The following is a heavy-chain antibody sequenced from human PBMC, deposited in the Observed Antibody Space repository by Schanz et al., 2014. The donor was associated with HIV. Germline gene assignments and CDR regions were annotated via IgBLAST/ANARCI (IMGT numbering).Heavy chain of an antibody. CDR1: GGTFSIYA. D-gene: IGHD1-20*01. Sequence: QVQLVQSGAEVKKPGSSVKVSCKASGGTFSIYAISWVRQAPGQGLEWMGGIIHIFGTTNYAPKFQGRVMINVDESTSTAYMELSSLRPEDTAVYFCAGRYNWNDEEGGGEYNWFDPWGQGTLVTVSS. CDR3: AGRYNWNDEEGGGEYNWFDP. V-gene: IGHV1-69*01. CDR2: IIHIFGTT. J-gene: IGHJ5*02.